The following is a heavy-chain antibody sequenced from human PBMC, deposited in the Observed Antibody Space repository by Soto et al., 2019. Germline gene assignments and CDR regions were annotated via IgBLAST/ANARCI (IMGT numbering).Heavy chain of an antibody. Sequence: GGSLRLSCAASGFTFSSYGMHWVRQAPGKGLEWVAVISYDGSNKYYADSVKGRFTISRDNSKNTLYLQMNSLRAEDTAVYYCAKGARGYFDYWGQGTLVTVSS. CDR2: ISYDGSNK. CDR1: GFTFSSYG. D-gene: IGHD1-26*01. CDR3: AKGARGYFDY. J-gene: IGHJ4*02. V-gene: IGHV3-30*18.